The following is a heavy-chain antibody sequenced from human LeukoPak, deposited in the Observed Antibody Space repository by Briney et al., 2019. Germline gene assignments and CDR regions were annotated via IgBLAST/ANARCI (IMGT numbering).Heavy chain of an antibody. J-gene: IGHJ4*02. V-gene: IGHV4-38-2*02. Sequence: SETLSLTCTVSGNSISSGHYWGWIRQPPGKGLEWIGSIYHRGSTFYNPSLKSRVTISVDRSKNQFSLKLSSVTAADTAVYYCARGDYWGQGTLVTVSS. CDR1: GNSISSGHY. CDR3: ARGDY. CDR2: IYHRGST.